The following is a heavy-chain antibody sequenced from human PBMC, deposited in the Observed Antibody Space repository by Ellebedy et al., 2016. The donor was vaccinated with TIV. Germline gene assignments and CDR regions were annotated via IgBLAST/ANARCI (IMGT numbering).Heavy chain of an antibody. CDR3: ARTHGEGTYVSFDP. V-gene: IGHV1-2*02. D-gene: IGHD3-16*01. CDR1: GYTFTGYY. J-gene: IGHJ5*02. CDR2: INPNSGVT. Sequence: AASVKVSCKASGYTFTGYYMHWVRQAPGQGLEWMGWINPNSGVTNYAQKFQGRVTMTRDTSISTAYMELSRLRSDDTAVYYCARTHGEGTYVSFDPWGQGTLVTVSS.